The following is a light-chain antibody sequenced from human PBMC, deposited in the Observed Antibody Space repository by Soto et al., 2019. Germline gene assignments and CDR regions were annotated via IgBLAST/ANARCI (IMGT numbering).Light chain of an antibody. J-gene: IGKJ3*01. CDR1: QSISNW. CDR2: KAS. CDR3: QHYDSSSPIT. V-gene: IGKV1-5*03. Sequence: DIQMTQSPSTLPASVGDRVSISCRASQSISNWLAWYQQKPGKAPKLLIYKASSLESGVPSRFSGSGSGTDFTLTISSLQPDDFATYYCQHYDSSSPITFGPGTKVDI.